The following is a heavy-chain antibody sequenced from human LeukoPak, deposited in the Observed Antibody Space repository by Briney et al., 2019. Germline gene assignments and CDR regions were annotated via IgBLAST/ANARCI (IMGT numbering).Heavy chain of an antibody. D-gene: IGHD3-22*01. J-gene: IGHJ4*02. CDR1: GGSISSSSYY. V-gene: IGHV4-39*07. CDR2: IYYSGST. CDR3: ARFSKYHDGTFHYLDY. Sequence: PSETLSLTCTVSGGSISSSSYYWGWIRQTPGKGLEWIGSIYYSGSTYYNPSLKNRVTISIHTSQNQFSLRLTSVTAADTAVYYCARFSKYHDGTFHYLDYWGQGTLVSVSS.